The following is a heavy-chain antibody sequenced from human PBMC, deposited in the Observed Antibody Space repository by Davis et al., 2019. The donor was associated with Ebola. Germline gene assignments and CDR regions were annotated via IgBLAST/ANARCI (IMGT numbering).Heavy chain of an antibody. J-gene: IGHJ5*02. CDR1: GFTFSSYA. CDR2: ISGSGGST. CDR3: AKVSFGSGWLNRWFDP. V-gene: IGHV3-23*01. D-gene: IGHD6-19*01. Sequence: GESLKISCAASGFTFSSYAMSWVRQAPGKGLEWVSAISGSGGSTYYADSVKGRFTISRDNSKNTLYLQMNSLSAEDTAVYYCAKVSFGSGWLNRWFDPWGQGTLVTVSS.